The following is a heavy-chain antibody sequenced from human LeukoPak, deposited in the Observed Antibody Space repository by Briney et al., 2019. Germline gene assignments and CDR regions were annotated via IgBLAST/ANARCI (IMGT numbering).Heavy chain of an antibody. D-gene: IGHD3-22*01. V-gene: IGHV4-39*01. J-gene: IGHJ1*01. CDR3: ARRRYYDGSGYLE. CDR1: GDSVSRSDSY. Sequence: SETLSLTCSVSGDSVSRSDSYWDWIRQPPGKGLEWIGTIYYSGRIYYSPSLKSRVTMSVDPSNNQFTLNLRSVTAADTAAYYCARRRYYDGSGYLEWGQGTLLSVSS. CDR2: IYYSGRI.